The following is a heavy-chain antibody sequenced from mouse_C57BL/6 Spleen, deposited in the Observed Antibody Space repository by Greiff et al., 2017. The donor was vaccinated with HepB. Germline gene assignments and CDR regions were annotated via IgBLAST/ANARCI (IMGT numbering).Heavy chain of an antibody. V-gene: IGHV6-6*01. J-gene: IGHJ3*01. D-gene: IGHD1-1*01. CDR3: TLYTVVAGWFAY. CDR2: IRNKANNHAT. CDR1: GFTFSDAW. Sequence: PGGSLKLSCAASGFTFSDAWMDWVRQSPEKGLEWVAEIRNKANNHATYYAESVKGWFTISRDDSKRSVYLQMNSLRAEDTGIYYSTLYTVVAGWFAYWGQGTLVTVSA.